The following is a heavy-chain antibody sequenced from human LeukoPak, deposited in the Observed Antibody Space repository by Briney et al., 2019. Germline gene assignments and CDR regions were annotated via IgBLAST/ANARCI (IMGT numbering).Heavy chain of an antibody. CDR3: ARDPSGSLYFDY. V-gene: IGHV4-4*07. D-gene: IGHD3-10*01. CDR1: GASISPYY. J-gene: IGHJ4*02. CDR2: LYPSGSS. Sequence: SETLSLTCTVSGASISPYYWNWIRQPAGKGLEWIGRLYPSGSSDYNPSLKSRVSISVGTSNNQFSLRVTSVTAADTAIYYCARDPSGSLYFDYWGQGILVTVSA.